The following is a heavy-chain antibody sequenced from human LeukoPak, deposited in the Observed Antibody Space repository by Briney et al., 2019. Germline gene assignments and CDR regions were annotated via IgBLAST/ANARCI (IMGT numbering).Heavy chain of an antibody. CDR3: ARVGYYYYYGMDV. CDR1: GFTCSDNY. J-gene: IGHJ6*02. Sequence: GGSLRLSCAAPGFTCSDNYMSWIRQAPGRGLEWVSYISSSGSHIHYADSVKGRFTISRDNAKKSLYLQMNSLRAEDTAVYYCARVGYYYYYGMDVWGQGTTVTVSS. CDR2: ISSSGSHI. V-gene: IGHV3-11*04.